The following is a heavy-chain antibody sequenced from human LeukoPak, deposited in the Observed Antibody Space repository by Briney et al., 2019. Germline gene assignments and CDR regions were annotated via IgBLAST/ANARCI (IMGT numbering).Heavy chain of an antibody. CDR2: IKQDGSEK. D-gene: IGHD3-22*01. CDR1: EFTFSTYL. CDR3: AREYYDSSGYYHGWH. Sequence: GGSLRLSCAASEFTFSTYLMTWVRQAPGEGLEWVANIKQDGSEKYYVDSVKGRFTISRDNAKNSLFLQMNSLRADDTAVYYCAREYYDSSGYYHGWHWGQGALVTVSS. J-gene: IGHJ4*02. V-gene: IGHV3-7*01.